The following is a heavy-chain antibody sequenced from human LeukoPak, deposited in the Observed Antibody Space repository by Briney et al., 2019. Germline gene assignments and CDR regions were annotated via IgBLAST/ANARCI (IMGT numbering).Heavy chain of an antibody. V-gene: IGHV1-69*05. J-gene: IGHJ3*02. CDR3: ARESAPLGNIVVVVAASRAFDI. D-gene: IGHD2-15*01. CDR2: IIPIFGTA. Sequence: SVKVSCKXSGGTFSSYAISWVRQAPGQGLEWMGRIIPIFGTANYSQKFQGRVTITTDESTSTAYMELSSLRSEDTAVYYCARESAPLGNIVVVVAASRAFDIWGQGTMVTVSS. CDR1: GGTFSSYA.